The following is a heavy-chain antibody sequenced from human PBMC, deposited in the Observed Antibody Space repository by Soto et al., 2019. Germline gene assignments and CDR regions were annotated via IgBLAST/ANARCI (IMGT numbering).Heavy chain of an antibody. J-gene: IGHJ3*02. Sequence: ASVKVSCKASGFTFTSSAVQWVRQARGQRLEWIGWIVVGSGNTNYAQKFQERVTITRDMSTRTAYKELSSLRSEDTAVFFCAAPSVAGTADHDAFDIWGQGTMVTVSS. CDR2: IVVGSGNT. V-gene: IGHV1-58*01. CDR1: GFTFTSSA. D-gene: IGHD6-19*01. CDR3: AAPSVAGTADHDAFDI.